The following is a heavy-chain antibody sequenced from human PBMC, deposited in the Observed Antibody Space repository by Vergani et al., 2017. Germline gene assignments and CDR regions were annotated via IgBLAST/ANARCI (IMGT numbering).Heavy chain of an antibody. J-gene: IGHJ4*02. D-gene: IGHD3-22*01. CDR3: ARKKYYDSKDYYQVEPFDY. V-gene: IGHV3-21*06. Sequence: EVQLLESGGGLVQPGGSLRLSCAASGFTFSTYAMTWVRQAPGKGLDWVSSISGRSNYIYYADSLKGRFTISRDNSKNSVYLQMNSLRAEDTAIYYCARKKYYDSKDYYQVEPFDYWGQGTLVTVSS. CDR1: GFTFSTYA. CDR2: ISGRSNYI.